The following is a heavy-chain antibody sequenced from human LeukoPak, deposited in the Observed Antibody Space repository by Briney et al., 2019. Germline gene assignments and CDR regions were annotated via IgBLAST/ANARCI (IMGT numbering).Heavy chain of an antibody. CDR3: ARDHVDTLRAGFDP. V-gene: IGHV1-69*05. J-gene: IGHJ5*02. Sequence: GSSVKVSCKASGGTFSSYAISWVRQAPGQGLEWMGGIIPIFGTANYAQKFQGRVTITTDESTSTAYMELSSLRSEDTAVYYCARDHVDTLRAGFDPWGQGTLVTVSS. CDR1: GGTFSSYA. CDR2: IIPIFGTA. D-gene: IGHD2-15*01.